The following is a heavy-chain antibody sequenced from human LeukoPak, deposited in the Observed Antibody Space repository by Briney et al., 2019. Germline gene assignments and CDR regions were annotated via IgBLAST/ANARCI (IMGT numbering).Heavy chain of an antibody. CDR3: AGAGDPSYYDRRGYYFAF. CDR1: GGSFSSYY. Sequence: SETLSLSCTVFGGSFSSYYWSWVRQPAGKGLEWIGRIYTTGTSKYNPSLQSRVTMSVDKSKRQFSLNVTSVTAADTAVYYCAGAGDPSYYDRRGYYFAFWGQGIQVTVPS. D-gene: IGHD3-22*01. CDR2: IYTTGTS. J-gene: IGHJ4*02. V-gene: IGHV4-4*07.